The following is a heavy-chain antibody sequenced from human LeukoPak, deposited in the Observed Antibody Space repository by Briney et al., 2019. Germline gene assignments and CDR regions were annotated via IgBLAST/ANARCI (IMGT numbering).Heavy chain of an antibody. D-gene: IGHD6-13*01. Sequence: GGSLRLSCAASGFTVSSNYMSWVRQAPGKGLEWVSVIYSGGSTYYADSVEGRFTISRDNSKNTLYLQMNSLGAEDTAVYYCARAGIPAAASQDYWGQGTLVTVSS. CDR2: IYSGGST. CDR1: GFTVSSNY. V-gene: IGHV3-53*01. J-gene: IGHJ4*02. CDR3: ARAGIPAAASQDY.